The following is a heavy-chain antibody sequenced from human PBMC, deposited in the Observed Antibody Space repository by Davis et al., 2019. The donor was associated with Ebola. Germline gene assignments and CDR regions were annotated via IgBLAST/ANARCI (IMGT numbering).Heavy chain of an antibody. V-gene: IGHV3-48*02. CDR3: ARVESSFYAGDY. J-gene: IGHJ4*02. CDR2: ISSSSSTI. D-gene: IGHD6-13*01. CDR1: GFTFSSYS. Sequence: GSLSPSCAASGFTFSSYSMHRVRQAPGKGLEWVSYISSSSSTIYYADSVKGRFTISRDNAKNSLYLQMNSLTDEDTAVYYSARVESSFYAGDYWGQGTLVTVSS.